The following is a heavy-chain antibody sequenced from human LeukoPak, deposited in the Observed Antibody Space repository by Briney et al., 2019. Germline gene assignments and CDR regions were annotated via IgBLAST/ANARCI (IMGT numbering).Heavy chain of an antibody. CDR2: IDWDDDK. V-gene: IGHV2-70*04. Sequence: SGPTLVNPTQTLTLTCTFSGFSLSTSGMRVSWIRQPPGKALEWLARIDWDDDKFYSTSLKTRLTISKDTSKDQAVLTMTNMDPVDTATYYCARSYCSGDCSPYYFDYWGQGTLVTVSS. J-gene: IGHJ4*02. CDR1: GFSLSTSGMR. CDR3: ARSYCSGDCSPYYFDY. D-gene: IGHD2-21*02.